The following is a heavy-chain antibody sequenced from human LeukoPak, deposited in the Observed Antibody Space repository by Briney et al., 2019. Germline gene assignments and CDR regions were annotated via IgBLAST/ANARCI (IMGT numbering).Heavy chain of an antibody. CDR1: GGSISSYY. V-gene: IGHV4-59*01. J-gene: IGHJ4*02. CDR2: IYYSGST. D-gene: IGHD3-22*01. Sequence: PSETLSLTCTVSGGSISSYYWSWIRQPPGKGLEWIGYIYYSGSTNYNPSIKSRVTISVDTSKNQFSLKLSSVTAADTAVYYCARGDYYDSNFDYWGQGTLVTVSS. CDR3: ARGDYYDSNFDY.